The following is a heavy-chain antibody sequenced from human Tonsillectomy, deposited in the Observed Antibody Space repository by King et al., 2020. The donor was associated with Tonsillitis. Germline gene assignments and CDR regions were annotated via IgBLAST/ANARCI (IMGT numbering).Heavy chain of an antibody. J-gene: IGHJ6*02. CDR2: INHSGST. CDR3: ARGPKENCSGGTCYAPYYYYGIDV. Sequence: VQLQQWGAGLLKPSETLSRTCAVYGGSFSGYYWSWIRQPPGKGLEWIGEINHSGSTNYNPSLKSRVTISVDTSKNQFSLKLSSVTAADTAVYYCARGPKENCSGGTCYAPYYYYGIDVWGQGTTVTVSS. V-gene: IGHV4-34*01. D-gene: IGHD2-15*01. CDR1: GGSFSGYY.